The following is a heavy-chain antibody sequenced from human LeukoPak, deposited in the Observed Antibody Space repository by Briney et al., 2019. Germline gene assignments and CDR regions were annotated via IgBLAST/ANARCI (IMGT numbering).Heavy chain of an antibody. V-gene: IGHV4-59*01. D-gene: IGHD3-9*01. CDR1: GGSISSYY. Sequence: SETLSLTCTVSGGSISSYYWSWIRQPPGKGLEGIGYIYYSGSTNYNPSLKSRVTISVDTSKNQFSLKLSSVTAADTAVYYCARDQHNYDILTGYYSYYGMDVWGQGTTVTVSS. CDR3: ARDQHNYDILTGYYSYYGMDV. J-gene: IGHJ6*02. CDR2: IYYSGST.